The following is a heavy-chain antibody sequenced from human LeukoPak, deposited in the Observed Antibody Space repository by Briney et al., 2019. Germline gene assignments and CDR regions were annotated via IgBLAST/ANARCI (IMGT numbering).Heavy chain of an antibody. CDR3: ARDELHTGTYFPFDY. D-gene: IGHD1-26*01. CDR2: IYSGGST. CDR1: GFTVSSNY. Sequence: PGGSLRLSCAASGFTVSSNYMSWVRQAPGKGLEWVSVIYSGGSTYYADPVKGRFTISRDNSKNTLYLQMNSLRAEDTAVYYCARDELHTGTYFPFDYWGQGTLVTVSS. V-gene: IGHV3-66*01. J-gene: IGHJ4*02.